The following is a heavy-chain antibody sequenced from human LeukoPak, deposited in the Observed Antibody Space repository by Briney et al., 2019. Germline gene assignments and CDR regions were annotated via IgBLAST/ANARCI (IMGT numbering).Heavy chain of an antibody. CDR2: INPSGGST. CDR3: ARSGSSGWYHFDL. CDR1: GYTFTKYY. J-gene: IGHJ2*01. Sequence: GASVKVSCKASGYTFTKYYIHWVRQASGQGLKWMGVINPSGGSTSYAQKYQGRVTMTRDTSTSTVYMELSSLRSEDTAVYYCARSGSSGWYHFDLWGRGTLVTVSS. D-gene: IGHD6-19*01. V-gene: IGHV1-46*01.